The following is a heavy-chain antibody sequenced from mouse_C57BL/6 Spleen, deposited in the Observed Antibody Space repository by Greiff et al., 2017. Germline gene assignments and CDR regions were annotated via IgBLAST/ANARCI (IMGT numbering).Heavy chain of an antibody. CDR1: GYSFTGYY. V-gene: IGHV1-42*01. J-gene: IGHJ2*01. CDR3: ARTTDGYTLDY. Sequence: VQLQQSGPELVKPGASVKISCKASGYSFTGYYMNWVKQSPEKSLEWIGEINPSTGGTTYNQKFKAKATLTVDKSSSTAYMQLKSLTSEDSAVYYCARTTDGYTLDYWGQGTTLTVSS. CDR2: INPSTGGT. D-gene: IGHD2-3*01.